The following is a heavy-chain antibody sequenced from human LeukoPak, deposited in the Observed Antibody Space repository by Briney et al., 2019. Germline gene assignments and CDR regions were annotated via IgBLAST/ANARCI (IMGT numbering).Heavy chain of an antibody. Sequence: SETLSLTCTVSGGSISSGGYYWSWIRQHPGKGLEWIGYIYYSGSTYYHPSLKSRVTISVDTSKNQFSLKLSSETAADTAVYYCARGIRYYYDSSGSYYFDYWGQGTLVTVSS. CDR2: IYYSGST. CDR1: GGSISSGGYY. CDR3: ARGIRYYYDSSGSYYFDY. V-gene: IGHV4-31*03. D-gene: IGHD3-22*01. J-gene: IGHJ4*02.